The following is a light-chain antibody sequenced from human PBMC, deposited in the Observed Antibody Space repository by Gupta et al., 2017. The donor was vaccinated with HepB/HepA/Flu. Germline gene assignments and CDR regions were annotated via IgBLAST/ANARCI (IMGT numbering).Light chain of an antibody. Sequence: EIVLTQSPATLSLSPGARATLSCRASQSVSSYLAWYQQKPGQAPRLLIYDASKRATGIPARFSGSGPGTDFTLTISSLEPEDFAVYYCQQRSNWQITFGQGTRLEIK. J-gene: IGKJ5*01. CDR3: QQRSNWQIT. CDR2: DAS. V-gene: IGKV3D-11*02. CDR1: QSVSSY.